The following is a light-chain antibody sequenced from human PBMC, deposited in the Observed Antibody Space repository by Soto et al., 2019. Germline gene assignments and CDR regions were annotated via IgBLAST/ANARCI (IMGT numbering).Light chain of an antibody. CDR2: AAS. V-gene: IGKV1-39*01. CDR3: QQRKT. J-gene: IGKJ1*01. CDR1: QSISSY. Sequence: DIQMTQSPSSLSASVGDRVTITCRASQSISSYLNWYQQKPGKAPKLLIYAASSLQSGVPSRFSGSRSGTDFTLTISSLQPEDFATYYCQQRKTFGQGPKVEIK.